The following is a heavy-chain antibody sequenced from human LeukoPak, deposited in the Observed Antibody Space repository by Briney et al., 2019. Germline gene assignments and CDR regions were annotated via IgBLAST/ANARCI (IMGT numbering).Heavy chain of an antibody. CDR2: ISWDGGST. CDR1: GFTFDDYT. Sequence: GGSLRLSCAASGFTFDDYTMHWVRQAPGKGLEWVSLISWDGGSTYYADSVKGRFTISRDNSKNSLHLQMNSLRTEDTALYYCAKGVTGTTGYYYYMDVWGKGTTVTVSS. D-gene: IGHD1-20*01. V-gene: IGHV3-43*01. J-gene: IGHJ6*03. CDR3: AKGVTGTTGYYYYMDV.